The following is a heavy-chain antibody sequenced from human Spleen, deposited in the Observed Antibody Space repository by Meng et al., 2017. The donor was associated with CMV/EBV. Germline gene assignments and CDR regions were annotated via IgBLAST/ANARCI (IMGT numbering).Heavy chain of an antibody. CDR2: INPITGGT. J-gene: IGHJ5*02. CDR3: ARGPWNYDYNYFDP. D-gene: IGHD1-7*01. CDR1: GYTFTASY. Sequence: SGYTFTASYMHWVRQPPGQRFEWMGWINPITGGTTYAQKFQDRVTMARDTSINRAYMDLSRLTSDDTAVYYCARGPWNYDYNYFDPWGQGTLVTVSS. V-gene: IGHV1-2*02.